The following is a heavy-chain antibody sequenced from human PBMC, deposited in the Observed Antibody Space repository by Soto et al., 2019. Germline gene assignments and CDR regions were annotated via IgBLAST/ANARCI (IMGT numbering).Heavy chain of an antibody. V-gene: IGHV1-18*01. D-gene: IGHD6-6*01. CDR3: ARMKGIAARPGGGYYFDY. CDR2: ISAYNGNT. Sequence: GASVKVSCKASGYTFTSYGISWVRQAPGQGLEWMGWISAYNGNTNYAQKHQGRVTMTTDTSTSTAYMELRSLRSDDTAVYYCARMKGIAARPGGGYYFDYWGRGTRFTVS. J-gene: IGHJ4*02. CDR1: GYTFTSYG.